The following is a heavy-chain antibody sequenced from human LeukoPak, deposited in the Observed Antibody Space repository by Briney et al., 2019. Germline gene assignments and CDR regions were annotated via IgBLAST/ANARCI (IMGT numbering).Heavy chain of an antibody. CDR1: GFTFSSYG. D-gene: IGHD3-22*01. Sequence: PGGSLRLSCAASGFTFSSYGMHWVRQAPGKGLEWVAYIQYDGSNEQYADSVKGRFTISRDNAKNSLYLQMNSLRAEDTAVYYCARVLHKRNYDSTTYYGYWGQGTLVTVSS. J-gene: IGHJ4*02. V-gene: IGHV3-30*02. CDR3: ARVLHKRNYDSTTYYGY. CDR2: IQYDGSNE.